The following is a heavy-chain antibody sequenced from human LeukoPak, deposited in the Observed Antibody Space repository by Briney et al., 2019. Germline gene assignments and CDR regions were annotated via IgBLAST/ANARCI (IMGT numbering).Heavy chain of an antibody. J-gene: IGHJ4*02. CDR1: GFTFSSYS. CDR2: TSSSSSYI. Sequence: GGSLRLSCAASGFTFSSYSMNWVRQAPGKGLEWVSSTSSSSSYIYYADSVKGRFTISRDNAKNSLYLQKNSLRAEDTAVYYCARGALGEIDYWGQGTLVTVSS. D-gene: IGHD3-10*01. V-gene: IGHV3-21*01. CDR3: ARGALGEIDY.